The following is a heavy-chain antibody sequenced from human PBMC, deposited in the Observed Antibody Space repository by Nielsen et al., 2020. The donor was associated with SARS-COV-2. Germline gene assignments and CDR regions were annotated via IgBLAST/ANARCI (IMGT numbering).Heavy chain of an antibody. Sequence: GESLKISCAASGFTFSGSAMHWVRQASGKGLEWVGRIRSKANSYATAYAASVKGRFTISRDDSKNTAYLQMNSLRAEDTAVYYCARGESWAGGNSDQGGYFDYWGQGTLVTVSS. V-gene: IGHV3-73*01. D-gene: IGHD4-23*01. J-gene: IGHJ4*02. CDR3: ARGESWAGGNSDQGGYFDY. CDR1: GFTFSGSA. CDR2: IRSKANSYAT.